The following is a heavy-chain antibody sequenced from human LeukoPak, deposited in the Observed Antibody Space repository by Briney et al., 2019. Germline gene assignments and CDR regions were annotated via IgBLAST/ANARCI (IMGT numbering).Heavy chain of an antibody. D-gene: IGHD2-21*01. CDR1: GFTFNYYA. V-gene: IGHV3-23*01. J-gene: IGHJ4*02. CDR2: ISDNEGRT. Sequence: GGSLRLSCAASGFTFNYYAMSWVRQAPGKGLEWVSIISDNEGRTYYTDSVKGRFTISRDNTKNTVYLQMHNLRADDTAVYFCARHDSFIPYWGQGALVTVSS. CDR3: ARHDSFIPY.